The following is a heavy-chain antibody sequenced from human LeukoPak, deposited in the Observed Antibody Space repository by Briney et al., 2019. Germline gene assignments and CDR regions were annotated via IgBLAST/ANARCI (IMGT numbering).Heavy chain of an antibody. Sequence: SETLSLTCTVSGGSISSYYPSWIRQPPGKGLEWIGYIYYSGSTNYNPSLKSRVTISVDTSKNQFSLKLSSVTAADTAVYYCARWAHVDTAPPYAFDIWGQGTMVTVSS. CDR3: ARWAHVDTAPPYAFDI. CDR1: GGSISSYY. V-gene: IGHV4-59*01. D-gene: IGHD5-18*01. CDR2: IYYSGST. J-gene: IGHJ3*02.